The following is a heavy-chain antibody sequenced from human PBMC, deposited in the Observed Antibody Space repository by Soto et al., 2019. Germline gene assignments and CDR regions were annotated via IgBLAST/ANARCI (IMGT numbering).Heavy chain of an antibody. V-gene: IGHV3-30*18. CDR1: GFRLSSYA. J-gene: IGHJ4*02. D-gene: IGHD2-15*01. Sequence: QVRLVESGRGVVQPGGSLRLSCATSGFRLSSYAMHWVRQAPGKGLEWVALMSYDESKKYYADSVKGRFTISRDTSKNTLVLEMNNLRVEDTAVYYCAKDRRDGDFMHILVVDFWGQGALVTVSS. CDR3: AKDRRDGDFMHILVVDF. CDR2: MSYDESKK.